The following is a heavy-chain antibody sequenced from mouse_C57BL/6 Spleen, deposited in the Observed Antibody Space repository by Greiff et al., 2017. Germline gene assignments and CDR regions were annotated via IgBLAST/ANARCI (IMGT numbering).Heavy chain of an antibody. J-gene: IGHJ2*01. CDR3: ALSGSYYFDY. V-gene: IGHV1-69*01. D-gene: IGHD3-2*02. CDR2: IDPSDSYT. Sequence: QVQLQQPGAELVMPGASVKLSCKASGYTFTSYWMHWVKQRPGQGLEWIGEIDPSDSYTNYNQKFKGKSTLTVDKSSSTAYMQLSSLTSEDSAVYYCALSGSYYFDYWGQGTTLTVSS. CDR1: GYTFTSYW.